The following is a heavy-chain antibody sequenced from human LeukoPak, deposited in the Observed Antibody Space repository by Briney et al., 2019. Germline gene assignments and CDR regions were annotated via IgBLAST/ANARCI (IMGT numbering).Heavy chain of an antibody. J-gene: IGHJ4*02. CDR1: GFIFSGSW. CDR2: ISYDGSNK. D-gene: IGHD1-26*01. CDR3: ASPLRGWGYFDY. V-gene: IGHV3-30-3*01. Sequence: GGSLRLSCTASGFIFSGSWMAWIRQAPGKGLEWVAVISYDGSNKYYADSVKGRFTISRDNSKNTLYLQMNSLRAEDTAVYYCASPLRGWGYFDYWGQGTLVTVSS.